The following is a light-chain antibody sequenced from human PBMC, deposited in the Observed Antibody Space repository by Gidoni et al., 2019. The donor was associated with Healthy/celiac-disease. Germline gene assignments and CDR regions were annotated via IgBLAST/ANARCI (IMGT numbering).Light chain of an antibody. V-gene: IGKV4-1*01. CDR3: QQYYSTPLT. J-gene: IGKJ4*01. Sequence: DIVMTQSPDSQAVSLGERATINCKSTRGVLYSSNNKNYLAWYQQKPGQPPKLLIYWASTRESGVPDRFSGSGSGTDFTLTISSLQAEDVAVYYCQQYYSTPLTFGGGTKVEIK. CDR1: RGVLYSSNNKNY. CDR2: WAS.